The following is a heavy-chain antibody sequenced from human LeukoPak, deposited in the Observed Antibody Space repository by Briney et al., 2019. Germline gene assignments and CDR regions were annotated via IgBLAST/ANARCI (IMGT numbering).Heavy chain of an antibody. Sequence: GGSLRLSCAASGFTVSSNYMSWVRQAPGKGLEWVSVIYSGGSTYYADSVKGRFTISRDNSKNTLYLQMNSLRAEDTAVYYCARYVGGILLDPWGQGTLVTVSS. CDR2: IYSGGST. CDR1: GFTVSSNY. V-gene: IGHV3-66*01. D-gene: IGHD4-23*01. CDR3: ARYVGGILLDP. J-gene: IGHJ5*02.